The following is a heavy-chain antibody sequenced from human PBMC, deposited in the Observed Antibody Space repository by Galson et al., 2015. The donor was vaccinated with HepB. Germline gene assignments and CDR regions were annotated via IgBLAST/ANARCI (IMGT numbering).Heavy chain of an antibody. CDR3: ARDHPYCGGGSCYSVSAFDI. CDR2: ISSSGSTI. Sequence: SLRLSCAASGFTFSSYEMNWVRQAPGKGLEWVSYISSSGSTIYYADSVKGRFTISRDNAKNSLYLQMNSLRAEDTAVYYCARDHPYCGGGSCYSVSAFDIWGQGTMVTVSS. V-gene: IGHV3-48*03. D-gene: IGHD2-15*01. J-gene: IGHJ3*02. CDR1: GFTFSSYE.